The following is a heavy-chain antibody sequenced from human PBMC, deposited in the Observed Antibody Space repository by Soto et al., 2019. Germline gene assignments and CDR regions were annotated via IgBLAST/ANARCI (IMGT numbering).Heavy chain of an antibody. V-gene: IGHV3-30-3*01. J-gene: IGHJ6*02. CDR3: ARVARFLEWLLYPYYSYGMDV. CDR2: ISYDGSNK. D-gene: IGHD3-3*01. Sequence: QVQLVESGGGVVQPGRSLRLSCAASGFTFSSYAMHWVRQAPGKGLEWVAVISYDGSNKYYADSVKGRFTISRDNSKNTLYLQMNSLRAEDTAVYYCARVARFLEWLLYPYYSYGMDVWGQGTTVTVSS. CDR1: GFTFSSYA.